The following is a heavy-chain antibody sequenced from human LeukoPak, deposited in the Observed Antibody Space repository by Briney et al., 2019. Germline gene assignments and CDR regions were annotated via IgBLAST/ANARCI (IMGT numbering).Heavy chain of an antibody. Sequence: GGSLRLSCAASGFTFSSHSMNWVRQAPGKGLEWVSRINTDGSRITYADSVKGRFTISRDNAMNTVYLQMNSLRAEDTAVYYCARVLSGSWDWFDPWGQGTLVTVSS. CDR2: INTDGSRI. CDR1: GFTFSSHS. CDR3: ARVLSGSWDWFDP. V-gene: IGHV3-74*01. J-gene: IGHJ5*02. D-gene: IGHD3-22*01.